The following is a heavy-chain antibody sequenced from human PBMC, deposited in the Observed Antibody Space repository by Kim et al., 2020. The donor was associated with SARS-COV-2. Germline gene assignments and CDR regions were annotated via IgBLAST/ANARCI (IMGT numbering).Heavy chain of an antibody. V-gene: IGHV1-69*13. Sequence: SVKVSCKASGATFSSYAISWVRQAPGQGLEWIGGIIPIFGTANYAQKFQGRVTITADESTSTAYMELSSLRSEDTAVYYCARADAPWMPKSYYYYGMDVWGQGTTVTVSS. D-gene: IGHD2-2*01. CDR2: IIPIFGTA. J-gene: IGHJ6*02. CDR3: ARADAPWMPKSYYYYGMDV. CDR1: GATFSSYA.